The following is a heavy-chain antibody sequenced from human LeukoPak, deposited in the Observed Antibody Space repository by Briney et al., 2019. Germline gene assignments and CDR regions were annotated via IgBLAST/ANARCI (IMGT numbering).Heavy chain of an antibody. CDR2: IYSGGST. CDR3: ARGKTYYYDSSGYYPDGFDY. J-gene: IGHJ4*02. CDR1: GFTVSSNY. D-gene: IGHD3-22*01. V-gene: IGHV3-53*01. Sequence: PGGSLRLSCAASGFTVSSNYMSWVRQAPGKGLEWVSVIYSGGSTYYADSVKGRFTISRDNSKNTLYLQMNSLRAEDTAVYYCARGKTYYYDSSGYYPDGFDYWGQGTLVTVSS.